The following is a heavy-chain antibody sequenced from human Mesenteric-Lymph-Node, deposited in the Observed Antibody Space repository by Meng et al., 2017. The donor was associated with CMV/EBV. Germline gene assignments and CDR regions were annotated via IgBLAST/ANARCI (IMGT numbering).Heavy chain of an antibody. CDR3: ARVDRSGIWSFDS. V-gene: IGHV3-23*01. J-gene: IGHJ4*02. CDR1: GFTFSSFA. Sequence: GESLKISCAASGFTFSSFAMSWVRQAPGKGLEWVSAISGSGGSTYYADSVKGRFTISRDNSKNTLYFQMNSLRPEDTAVYYCARVDRSGIWSFDSWGQGTVVTVSS. CDR2: ISGSGGST. D-gene: IGHD6-13*01.